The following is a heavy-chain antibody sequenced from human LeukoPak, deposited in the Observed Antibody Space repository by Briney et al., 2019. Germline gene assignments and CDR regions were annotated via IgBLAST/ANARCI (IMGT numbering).Heavy chain of an antibody. Sequence: SETLSLTRAVYGGSFSGYYWSWIRHPPGKGLEWIGEINHSGSTNYNPSLKSRVTISVDTSKNQFSLKLSSVTAADTAVYYCARETAGGGYDYWGQGTLVTVSS. CDR2: INHSGST. CDR3: ARETAGGGYDY. V-gene: IGHV4-34*01. J-gene: IGHJ4*02. CDR1: GGSFSGYY. D-gene: IGHD2-15*01.